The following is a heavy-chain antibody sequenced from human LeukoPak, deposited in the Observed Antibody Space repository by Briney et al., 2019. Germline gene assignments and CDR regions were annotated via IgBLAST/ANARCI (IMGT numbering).Heavy chain of an antibody. CDR2: IYYSGST. D-gene: IGHD3-10*02. J-gene: IGHJ5*02. CDR3: AVGSAVRGVIAPRNWFDP. Sequence: SSETLSLTCTVSGGSISSSSYYWGWIRQPPGKGLEWIGYIYYSGSTYYNPSLKSRVTISVDTSKNQFSLKLSSVTAADTAVYYCAVGSAVRGVIAPRNWFDPWGQGTLVTVSS. V-gene: IGHV4-31*03. CDR1: GGSISSSSYY.